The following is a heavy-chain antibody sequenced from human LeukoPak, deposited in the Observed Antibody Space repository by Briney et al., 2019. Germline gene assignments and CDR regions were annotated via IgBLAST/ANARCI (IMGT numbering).Heavy chain of an antibody. D-gene: IGHD3-3*01. CDR2: IYYSGST. CDR1: GGSISSYY. CDR3: ARAYYDFWSGYPIEYYYYYMDV. V-gene: IGHV4-59*01. Sequence: SETLSLTCTVSGGSISSYYWSWIRQPPGKGLEWIGYIYYSGSTNYNPSLKSRVTISVDTSKNQFSLKLSSVTAADTAVYYCARAYYDFWSGYPIEYYYYYMDVWGEGTTVTVSS. J-gene: IGHJ6*03.